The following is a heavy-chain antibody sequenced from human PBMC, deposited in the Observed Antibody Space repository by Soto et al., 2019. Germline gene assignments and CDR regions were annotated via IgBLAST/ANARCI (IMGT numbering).Heavy chain of an antibody. J-gene: IGHJ6*02. CDR1: GFTFSSYG. Sequence: GGSLRLSCAASGFTFSSYGMHWVRQAPGKGLEWVAVISYDGSNKYYADSVKGRFTISRDNSKNTLYLQMNSLRAEDTAVYYCAKGGIVVVPAAIVIPSYYYGMDVWGQGTTVTVSS. V-gene: IGHV3-30*18. CDR3: AKGGIVVVPAAIVIPSYYYGMDV. CDR2: ISYDGSNK. D-gene: IGHD2-2*02.